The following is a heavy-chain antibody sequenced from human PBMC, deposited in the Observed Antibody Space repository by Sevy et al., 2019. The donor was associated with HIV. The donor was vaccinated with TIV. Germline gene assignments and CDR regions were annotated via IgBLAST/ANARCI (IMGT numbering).Heavy chain of an antibody. CDR2: INPSSGGT. CDR1: GYTFTSYY. D-gene: IGHD6-19*01. CDR3: ARGSEGVGWMIDY. J-gene: IGHJ4*02. V-gene: IGHV1-46*01. Sequence: ASVKVSCKASGYTFTSYYIYWVRQAPGQGLEWMGLINPSSGGTIYAQRFQDRVTMTRDMSTRTVSMEVTSLRSEDTAVFYCARGSEGVGWMIDYWGQGTLVTVSS.